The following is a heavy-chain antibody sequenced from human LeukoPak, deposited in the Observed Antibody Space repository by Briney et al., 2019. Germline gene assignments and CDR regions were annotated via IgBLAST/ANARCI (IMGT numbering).Heavy chain of an antibody. CDR3: ARVGYDFWSGYYSGLNWFDP. D-gene: IGHD3-3*01. V-gene: IGHV4-38-2*02. J-gene: IGHJ5*02. CDR2: IYHSGST. Sequence: SETLSLTXTVSGYSISSGYYWGWIRQPPGKGLEWIGSIYHSGSTYYNPSLKSRVTISVDTSKNQFSLKLSSVTAADTAVYYCARVGYDFWSGYYSGLNWFDPWGQGTLVTVSS. CDR1: GYSISSGYY.